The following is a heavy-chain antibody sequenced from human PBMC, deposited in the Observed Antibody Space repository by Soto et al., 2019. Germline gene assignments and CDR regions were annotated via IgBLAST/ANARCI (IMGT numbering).Heavy chain of an antibody. V-gene: IGHV1-18*01. J-gene: IGHJ4*02. CDR2: ISAYNGNT. CDR3: ARMGPPGSSWFVDC. D-gene: IGHD6-13*01. Sequence: VKVSCKASGYTFTSFGISCVRQAPGQGLEWMGWISAYNGNTNYAQKLQGRVTMTTDTSTSTAYMELRSLRSDDTAVYYCARMGPPGSSWFVDCWGQGTLVTVSS. CDR1: GYTFTSFG.